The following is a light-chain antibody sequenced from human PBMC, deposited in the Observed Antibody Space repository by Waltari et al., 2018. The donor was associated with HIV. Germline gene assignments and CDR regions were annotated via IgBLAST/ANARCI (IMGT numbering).Light chain of an antibody. J-gene: IGKJ3*01. CDR2: GAS. V-gene: IGKV3-15*01. CDR3: QQYHNWPFT. CDR1: QNIKNN. Sequence: EIVMTQSPATLSASPGERATLSCRASQNIKNNLAWYQQKPGQAPRLLIHGASTTDTGIAARFSGSESGTEFSLTIGSLQSEDFAVYYCQQYHNWPFTFGPGTRLEMK.